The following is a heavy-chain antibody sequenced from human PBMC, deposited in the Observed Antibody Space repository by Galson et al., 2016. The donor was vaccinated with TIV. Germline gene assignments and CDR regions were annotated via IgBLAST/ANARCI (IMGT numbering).Heavy chain of an antibody. CDR2: TNPNGGDT. D-gene: IGHD3-3*01. Sequence: SVKVSCKASGYTFSNHDINWVRQANGQGLEWLGWTNPNGGDTGYAQNFRGRVSMTRRTSINTAYLELSSLQSEDTAVYYCARVTAKRGRVAIFGVLVSPNALDIWGQGTMIIVSS. CDR3: ARVTAKRGRVAIFGVLVSPNALDI. V-gene: IGHV1-8*02. J-gene: IGHJ3*02. CDR1: GYTFSNHD.